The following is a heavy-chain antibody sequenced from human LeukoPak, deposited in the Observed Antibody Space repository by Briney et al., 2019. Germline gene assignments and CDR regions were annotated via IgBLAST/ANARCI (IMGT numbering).Heavy chain of an antibody. CDR2: TYYRSKWYN. D-gene: IGHD3-10*01. J-gene: IGHJ4*02. CDR3: ARGLRINMVRGVKPTYYFDY. Sequence: SQTLSLTCAISGDSVSSNSAAWNWIRQSPSRGLEWLGRTYYRSKWYNDYAVSVKSRITINPDTSKNQFSLQLNSVTPEDTAVYYCARGLRINMVRGVKPTYYFDYWGQGTLVTVSS. CDR1: GDSVSSNSAA. V-gene: IGHV6-1*01.